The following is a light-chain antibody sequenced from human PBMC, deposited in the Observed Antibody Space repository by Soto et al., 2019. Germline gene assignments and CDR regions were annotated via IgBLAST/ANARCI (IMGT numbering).Light chain of an antibody. V-gene: IGKV3-15*01. J-gene: IGKJ1*01. CDR3: QQYNNWPRT. Sequence: DIVMTQSPDSLAVSPGERATLSCRASQSVSSNLAWYQQKHGQAPRLXIYGASTRATGVPARFSVSGAGTELTLTISSLQSEDCAVYYGQQYNNWPRTFGQGTKVDI. CDR1: QSVSSN. CDR2: GAS.